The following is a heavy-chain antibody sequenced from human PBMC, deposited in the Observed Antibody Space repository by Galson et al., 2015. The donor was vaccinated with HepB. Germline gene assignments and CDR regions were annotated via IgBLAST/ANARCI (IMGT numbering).Heavy chain of an antibody. J-gene: IGHJ3*02. V-gene: IGHV3-7*01. Sequence: SLRLSCAASGFTFSSYWMSWVRQAPGKGLEWVANIKQDGSEKYYVDSVKGRFTISRDNAKNSLYLQMNSLRAEDTAVYYCARDLGGYSYGNDAFDIWGRGTLVTVSS. D-gene: IGHD5-18*01. CDR1: GFTFSSYW. CDR2: IKQDGSEK. CDR3: ARDLGGYSYGNDAFDI.